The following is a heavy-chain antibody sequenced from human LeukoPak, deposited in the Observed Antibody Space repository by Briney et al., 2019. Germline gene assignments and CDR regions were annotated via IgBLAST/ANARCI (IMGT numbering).Heavy chain of an antibody. CDR3: AREGYYYYTDV. J-gene: IGHJ6*03. CDR1: GFTFSSYW. CDR2: INSDGSST. Sequence: PGGSLRLSCAASGFTFSSYWMHWVRQAPGKGVVWVSRINSDGSSTSYADSVKGRFTISRDNAKNTLYLQMNSLRAEDTAVYYCAREGYYYYTDVWGKGTTVTVSS. V-gene: IGHV3-74*01.